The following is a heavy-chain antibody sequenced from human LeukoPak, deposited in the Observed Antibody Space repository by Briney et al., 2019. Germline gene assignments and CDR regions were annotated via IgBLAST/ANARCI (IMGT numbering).Heavy chain of an antibody. J-gene: IGHJ5*02. CDR1: GFTFSSYW. CDR2: IKRDGSAK. CDR3: ARSSVLWFGDKGYNWFDP. Sequence: GGSLRLSCTASGFTFSSYWMSWVRQAPGKGLEWVANIKRDGSAKYYVDSVKGRFTISRDNAKNSLYLQMNSLRAEDTAVYYCARSSVLWFGDKGYNWFDPWGQGTLVTVSS. V-gene: IGHV3-7*03. D-gene: IGHD3-10*01.